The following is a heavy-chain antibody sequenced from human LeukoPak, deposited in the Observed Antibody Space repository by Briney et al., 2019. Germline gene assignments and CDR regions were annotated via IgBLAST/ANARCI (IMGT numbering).Heavy chain of an antibody. CDR1: GFTFSTYW. CDR2: INFDGSSL. J-gene: IGHJ4*02. CDR3: ARDGIVGSPLFKFDY. V-gene: IGHV3-74*01. Sequence: PGGSLRLSCAASGFTFSTYWMNWVRQAPGKGPVWVSRINFDGSSLGYADSVKGRFTISRDNSKNTLYLQMNSLRAEDTAVYYCARDGIVGSPLFKFDYWGQGTLVTVSS. D-gene: IGHD1-26*01.